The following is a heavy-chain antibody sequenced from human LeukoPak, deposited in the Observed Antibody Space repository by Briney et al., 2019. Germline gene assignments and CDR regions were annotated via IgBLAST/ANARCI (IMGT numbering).Heavy chain of an antibody. J-gene: IGHJ4*02. CDR3: ARDAGGVFTSDY. Sequence: ASVKVSCKASGGTFSSYAISWVRQAPGQGLEWMGRIIPILGIANHAQKFQGRVTITADKSTSTAYMELSSLRSEDTAVYYCARDAGGVFTSDYWGQGTLVTVSS. CDR2: IIPILGIA. CDR1: GGTFSSYA. V-gene: IGHV1-69*04. D-gene: IGHD3-10*01.